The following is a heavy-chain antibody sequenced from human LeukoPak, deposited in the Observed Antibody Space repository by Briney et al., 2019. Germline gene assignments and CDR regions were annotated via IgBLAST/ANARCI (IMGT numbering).Heavy chain of an antibody. J-gene: IGHJ4*02. CDR2: IKPDGGEK. Sequence: PGGPLRLFCAASGFTLSRYMMTGVRQAPGKGVEGVANIKPDGGEKFYVDSVRGRFTISRDNDQNSLYLQINGLRAEDTAVHYCACGSLWSGIHEYWGQGTLVIVSS. V-gene: IGHV3-7*01. D-gene: IGHD3-3*01. CDR1: GFTLSRYM. CDR3: ACGSLWSGIHEY.